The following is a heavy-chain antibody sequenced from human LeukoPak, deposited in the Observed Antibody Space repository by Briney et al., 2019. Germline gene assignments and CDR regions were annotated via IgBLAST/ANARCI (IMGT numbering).Heavy chain of an antibody. CDR2: INQDGSEK. V-gene: IGHV3-7*01. CDR1: GFSFSGRW. CDR3: ARVFKVNVVVPAAKDYYYMDV. J-gene: IGHJ6*03. Sequence: GGSLRLSCAASGFSFSGRWMNWVRQAPGKGLEWVANINQDGSEKYYVDSVKGRFTISRDNAKNSLHLQMDSLRAEDTAVYYCARVFKVNVVVPAAKDYYYMDVWGKGTTVTVSS. D-gene: IGHD2-2*01.